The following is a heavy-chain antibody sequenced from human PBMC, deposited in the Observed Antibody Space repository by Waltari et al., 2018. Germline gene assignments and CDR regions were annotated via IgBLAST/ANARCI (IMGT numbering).Heavy chain of an antibody. J-gene: IGHJ4*02. V-gene: IGHV3-64*01. Sequence: EVQIVESGGGLVQPGGSLRLCCTASGRSFTNYAIHGVRQAPGKVLEYVSGISNNGGTTYYANAVKGRFTISRDNFENTVFLQMGSLRAEDTAVYYCARGGWESSGWPFDFWGQGTLVTVSS. CDR1: GRSFTNYA. CDR3: ARGGWESSGWPFDF. CDR2: ISNNGGTT. D-gene: IGHD6-19*01.